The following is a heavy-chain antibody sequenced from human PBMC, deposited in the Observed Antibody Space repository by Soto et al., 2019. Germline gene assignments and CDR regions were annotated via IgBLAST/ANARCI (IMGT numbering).Heavy chain of an antibody. V-gene: IGHV3-30*18. Sequence: QVQLVESGGGVVQPGRSLRLSCAASGFTFSSYGMHWVRQAPGKGLEWVAVISYDGSNKYYADSVKGRFTISRDNSKSTLYLQMNSLRAEDTAVYYCAKDLGYYYDSGSWGQGTLVTVST. CDR1: GFTFSSYG. D-gene: IGHD3-22*01. CDR2: ISYDGSNK. J-gene: IGHJ5*02. CDR3: AKDLGYYYDSGS.